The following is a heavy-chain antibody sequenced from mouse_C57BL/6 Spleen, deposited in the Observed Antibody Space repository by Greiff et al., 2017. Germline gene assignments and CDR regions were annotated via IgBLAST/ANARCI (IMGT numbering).Heavy chain of an antibody. Sequence: VQLKESGPGLVKPSQSLSLTCSVTGYSITSGYYWNWIRQFPGNKLEWMGYISYYGSNNYNPSLKNRISITRDTSKNQFFLKLNSVTTEDTATYYCAAYYSNAYYAMDYGGQGTSVTVSS. D-gene: IGHD2-5*01. J-gene: IGHJ4*01. V-gene: IGHV3-6*01. CDR2: ISYYGSN. CDR3: AAYYSNAYYAMDY. CDR1: GYSITSGYY.